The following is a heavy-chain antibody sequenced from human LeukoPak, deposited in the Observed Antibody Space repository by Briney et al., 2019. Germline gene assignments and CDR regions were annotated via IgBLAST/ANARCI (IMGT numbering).Heavy chain of an antibody. V-gene: IGHV3-30*04. CDR3: TKERGGGGRRINLMVGGYGP. CDR2: VSYHGRDN. CDR1: GFTFSGFA. Sequence: GGSLRLSCAGSGFTFSGFAMHWVRQAPGKGLEWVAAVSYHGRDNYYADAVSGRFTISRDNSKNTLHLEMNSLRTDDTAIYYCTKERGGGGRRINLMVGGYGPWGQGTQVTVSS. D-gene: IGHD3-22*01. J-gene: IGHJ5*02.